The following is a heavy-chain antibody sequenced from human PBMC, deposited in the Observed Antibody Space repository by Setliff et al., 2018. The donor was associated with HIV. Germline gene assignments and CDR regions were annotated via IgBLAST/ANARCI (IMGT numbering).Heavy chain of an antibody. CDR1: GFTFSSFA. V-gene: IGHV3-23*01. D-gene: IGHD3-3*01. CDR3: AKAQWLLSHWGFDP. CDR2: ISGSAGST. Sequence: PGGSLRLSCAASGFTFSSFAMTWVRQAPGKGLEWVSSISGSAGSTYYADSVKGRFTISRDNSKNTLYLQMNSLRAEDTAVYYCAKAQWLLSHWGFDPWGQGTLVTVSS. J-gene: IGHJ5*02.